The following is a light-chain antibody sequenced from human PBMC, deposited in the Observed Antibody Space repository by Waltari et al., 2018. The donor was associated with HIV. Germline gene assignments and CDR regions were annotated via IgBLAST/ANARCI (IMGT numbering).Light chain of an antibody. CDR2: RNK. CDR1: SSNIGSYY. J-gene: IGLJ2*01. V-gene: IGLV1-47*01. Sequence: QSVLTQPPSASGTPGQRVTISCSGSSSNIGSYYVYWYQQLPGTAPKLLIYRNKQLPSGVPERFSGSKSGTSASLAISGLRSEDEADYYCAAWDGSHVVFGGGTKLTVL. CDR3: AAWDGSHVV.